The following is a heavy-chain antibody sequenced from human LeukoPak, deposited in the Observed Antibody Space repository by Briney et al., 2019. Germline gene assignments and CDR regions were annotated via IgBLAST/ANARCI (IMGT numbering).Heavy chain of an antibody. J-gene: IGHJ4*02. CDR3: ASYRYSSGWSHFDY. Sequence: SETLSLTCAVYGGSFSGYYWSWIRQPPGKGLEWIGEINHSGSTNYNPSLKSRVTISVDTSKNQFSLKLSSVTAADTAVYYCASYRYSSGWSHFDYWGQGTLVTVSS. CDR1: GGSFSGYY. V-gene: IGHV4-34*01. CDR2: INHSGST. D-gene: IGHD6-19*01.